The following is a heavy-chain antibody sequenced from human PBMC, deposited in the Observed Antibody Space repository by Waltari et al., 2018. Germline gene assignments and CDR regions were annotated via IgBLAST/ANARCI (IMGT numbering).Heavy chain of an antibody. CDR2: INPNSGGT. Sequence: QVQLVQSGAEVKKPGASVKVSCKASGYTFTGYYIPWVRQAPGQGLEWKGWINPNSGGTNYAQNFQGRVTMTRDTSISTAYMELSRLRSDDTAIYYCARDGRRGSYYGGVAFDIWGQGTMFSVSS. CDR3: ARDGRRGSYYGGVAFDI. CDR1: GYTFTGYY. V-gene: IGHV1-2*02. D-gene: IGHD1-26*01. J-gene: IGHJ3*02.